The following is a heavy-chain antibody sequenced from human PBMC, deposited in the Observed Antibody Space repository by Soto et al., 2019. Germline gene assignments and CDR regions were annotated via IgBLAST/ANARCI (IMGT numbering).Heavy chain of an antibody. CDR1: GYTFTSYY. J-gene: IGHJ4*02. D-gene: IGHD6-13*01. CDR3: AESTGWYDGGSRYFDY. V-gene: IGHV1-46*01. Sequence: GASVKVSCKASGYTFTSYYLHWVRQAPGQGPEWMGIINPSGGTTTYAQKYQGRVTMTRDTSTSTVYMELSSLRSEDTAVYYCAESTGWYDGGSRYFDYWGQGTLVTVS. CDR2: INPSGGTT.